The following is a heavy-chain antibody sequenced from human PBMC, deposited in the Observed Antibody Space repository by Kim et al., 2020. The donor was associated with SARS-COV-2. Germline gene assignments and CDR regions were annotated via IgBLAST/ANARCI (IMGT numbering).Heavy chain of an antibody. CDR1: GYIFTNYW. Sequence: GESLKISCKASGYIFTNYWITWVRQMPGKGLEWMGRIDPSDSYTNYSPSFQGHVTISADKSITTAYLQWSSLKALDTAIYYCARPPFGSGNSDDVFVIWGQGTMVSVSS. CDR3: ARPPFGSGNSDDVFVI. V-gene: IGHV5-10-1*01. D-gene: IGHD3-10*01. CDR2: IDPSDSYT. J-gene: IGHJ3*02.